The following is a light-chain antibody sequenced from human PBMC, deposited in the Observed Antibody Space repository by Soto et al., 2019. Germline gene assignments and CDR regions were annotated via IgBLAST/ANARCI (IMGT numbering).Light chain of an antibody. Sequence: QSVLTQPGSVSGSPGQSITISCTGTSSDIGGYNYVSWYQQHPGKAPKLMIYEVTNRPSGVSTRFSGSKSGNTASLTISGLQAEDDADYYCCSYASSRDVFFGGGTKVTVL. CDR3: CSYASSRDVF. J-gene: IGLJ2*01. CDR1: SSDIGGYNY. CDR2: EVT. V-gene: IGLV2-14*01.